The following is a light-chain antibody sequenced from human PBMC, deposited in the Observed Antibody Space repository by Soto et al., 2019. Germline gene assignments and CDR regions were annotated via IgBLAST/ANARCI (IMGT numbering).Light chain of an antibody. CDR2: DVS. J-gene: IGLJ2*01. CDR1: SSDVGGYNY. CDR3: SSQTSSTTLV. V-gene: IGLV2-14*01. Sequence: QSVLTQPASVSGSPGQSITISCTGTSSDVGGYNYVSWYQQHPGEVPKLMIYDVSNRPLGVSDRFSGSKSGNTASLTISGLQAEDEADYYCSSQTSSTTLVFGGGTKLTVL.